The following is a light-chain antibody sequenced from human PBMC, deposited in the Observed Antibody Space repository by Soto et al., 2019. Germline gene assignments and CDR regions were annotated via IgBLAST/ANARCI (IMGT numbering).Light chain of an antibody. V-gene: IGKV2-28*01. CDR2: LGS. J-gene: IGKJ5*01. CDR1: QSVLYSSNNNNY. Sequence: DIVMTQSPDSLAVSLGERATINCKSSQSVLYSSNNNNYLAWYLQKPGQSPQLLIYLGSNRASGVPDRFSGSGSGTDFTLKISRVEAEDVGVYYCMQALQTPITFGQGTRLEIK. CDR3: MQALQTPIT.